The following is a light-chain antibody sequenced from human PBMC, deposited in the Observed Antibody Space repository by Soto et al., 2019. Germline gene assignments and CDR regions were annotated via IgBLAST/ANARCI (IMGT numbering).Light chain of an antibody. V-gene: IGKV3-15*01. Sequence: EIVMTQSPATLSVSXXERATLSCRASQSVSSNLGWYQQKPGQAPRLLIYGASARATGIPARFSGSGSGTEFTLTISSLQSEDFAVYYCQQYNNWPLSFGGGTKVEIK. CDR3: QQYNNWPLS. CDR2: GAS. J-gene: IGKJ4*01. CDR1: QSVSSN.